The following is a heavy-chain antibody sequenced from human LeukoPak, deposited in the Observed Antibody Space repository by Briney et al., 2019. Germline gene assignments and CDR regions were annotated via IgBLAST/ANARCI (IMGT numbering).Heavy chain of an antibody. D-gene: IGHD5-12*01. CDR2: IRYDGSNK. CDR1: GFTFSSYG. Sequence: PGGSLRLSCAASGFTFSSYGMHWVRQAPGKGLEWVAFIRYDGSNKYYADSVKGRFTISRDNSKNTLYLQMKGLRAEDTAVYYCAKGGGYEAQYYYYYSDVWGKGTTVTISS. V-gene: IGHV3-30*02. CDR3: AKGGGYEAQYYYYYSDV. J-gene: IGHJ6*03.